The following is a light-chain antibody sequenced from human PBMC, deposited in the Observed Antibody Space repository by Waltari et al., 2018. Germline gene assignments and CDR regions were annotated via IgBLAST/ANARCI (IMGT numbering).Light chain of an antibody. J-gene: IGLJ2*01. CDR2: EDN. CDR1: ALTNKY. CDR3: YSTDRTGKQRV. V-gene: IGLV3-10*01. Sequence: SYELTQPPSAPVSPAQTARITRSGDALTNKYGYLYQQKSGQAPALVIYEDNKRRSGIPERFSGSSSGTMVTLTISGAQVEDEGDYYCYSTDRTGKQRVFGGGTKLTVL.